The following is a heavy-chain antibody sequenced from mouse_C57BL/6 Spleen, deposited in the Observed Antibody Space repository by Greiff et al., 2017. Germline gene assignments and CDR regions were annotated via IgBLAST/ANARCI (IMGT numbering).Heavy chain of an antibody. CDR1: GFTFSDYY. Sequence: EVQLVESEGGLVQPGSSMKLSCTASGFTFSDYYMAWVRQVPEKGLEWVANINYDGSSTYYLDSLKSRFIISRDNAKNILYLQMSSLKSEDTATYYCARSPLYAMDYWGQGTSVTVSS. V-gene: IGHV5-16*01. CDR3: ARSPLYAMDY. J-gene: IGHJ4*01. CDR2: INYDGSST.